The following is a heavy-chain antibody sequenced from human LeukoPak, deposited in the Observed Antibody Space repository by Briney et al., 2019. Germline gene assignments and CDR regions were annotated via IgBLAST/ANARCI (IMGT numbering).Heavy chain of an antibody. CDR1: GGTFSSYA. D-gene: IGHD2-15*01. CDR2: ISAYNGNT. Sequence: GSSVKVSCKASGGTFSSYAISWVRQAPGQGLEWMGWISAYNGNTNYAQKLQGRVTMTTDTSTSTAYMELRSLRSDDTAVYYCARDRVVVVAAIGYYYGMDVWGQGTTVTVSS. J-gene: IGHJ6*02. V-gene: IGHV1-18*01. CDR3: ARDRVVVVAAIGYYYGMDV.